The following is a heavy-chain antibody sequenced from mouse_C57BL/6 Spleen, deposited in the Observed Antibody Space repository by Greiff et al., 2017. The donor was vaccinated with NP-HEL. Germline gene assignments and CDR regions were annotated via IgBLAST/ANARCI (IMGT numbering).Heavy chain of an antibody. CDR2: INPNNGGT. J-gene: IGHJ2*01. Sequence: EVQLQESGPELVKPGASVKIPCKASGYTFTDYNMDWVKQSHGKSLEWIGDINPNNGGTIYNQKFKGKATLTVDKSSSTAYMELRSLTSEDTAVYYCARIGWLLPYFDYWGQGTTLTVSS. CDR3: ARIGWLLPYFDY. CDR1: GYTFTDYN. D-gene: IGHD2-3*01. V-gene: IGHV1-18*01.